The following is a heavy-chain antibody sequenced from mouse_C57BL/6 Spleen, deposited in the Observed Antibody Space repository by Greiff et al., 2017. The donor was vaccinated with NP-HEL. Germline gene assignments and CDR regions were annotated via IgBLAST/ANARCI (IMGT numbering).Heavy chain of an antibody. Sequence: EVQLQQSGPELVKPGASVKISCKASGYTFTDYYMNWVKQSHGKSLEWIGDINPNNGGTSYNQKFKGKATLTVDKSSSTAHMELRSLTSEDSAVYYCARSGDYDAFAYWGQGTLVTVSA. V-gene: IGHV1-26*01. CDR1: GYTFTDYY. CDR2: INPNNGGT. J-gene: IGHJ3*01. CDR3: ARSGDYDAFAY. D-gene: IGHD2-4*01.